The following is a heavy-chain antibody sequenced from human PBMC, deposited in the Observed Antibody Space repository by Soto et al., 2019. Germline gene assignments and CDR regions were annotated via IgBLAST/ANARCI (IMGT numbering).Heavy chain of an antibody. CDR3: AFPATNGFDY. D-gene: IGHD4-4*01. J-gene: IGHJ4*02. CDR2: IYHSGST. CDR1: GDSINTNNW. Sequence: QVQLQESGPGLVKPSGTLSLTCAVSGDSINTNNWWSWVRQPPGKGLEWIGEIYHSGSTNYNPSLKSRVAISIVTSRNQFSLTVTSVTAADTAVYYCAFPATNGFDYWGQGILVTVSS. V-gene: IGHV4-4*02.